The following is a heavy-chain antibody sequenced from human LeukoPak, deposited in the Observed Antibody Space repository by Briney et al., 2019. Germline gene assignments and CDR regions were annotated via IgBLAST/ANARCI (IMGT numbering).Heavy chain of an antibody. V-gene: IGHV3-21*01. Sequence: GGSLRLSCAASGFTFSSYSMNWVRQAPGKGLEWVSSISSSSSYIYYADSAKGRFTISRDNAKNSLYLQMNSLRAEDTAVYYCASLDTAMVYNWFDPWGQGTLVTVSS. J-gene: IGHJ5*02. D-gene: IGHD5-18*01. CDR3: ASLDTAMVYNWFDP. CDR1: GFTFSSYS. CDR2: ISSSSSYI.